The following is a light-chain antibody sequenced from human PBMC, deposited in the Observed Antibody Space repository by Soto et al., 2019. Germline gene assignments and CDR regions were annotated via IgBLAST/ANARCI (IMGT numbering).Light chain of an antibody. J-gene: IGKJ4*01. Sequence: DIQMTQSPSTLSASVGDRVTITCRASQSVTSRLAWYQQKPGKAPKLLIYGASNLESGVPSKFSGSGSGTVFTLTSSSLQPDDFATYYCQQYNSYSLTFGGGTTVEIK. CDR2: GAS. CDR1: QSVTSR. V-gene: IGKV1-5*01. CDR3: QQYNSYSLT.